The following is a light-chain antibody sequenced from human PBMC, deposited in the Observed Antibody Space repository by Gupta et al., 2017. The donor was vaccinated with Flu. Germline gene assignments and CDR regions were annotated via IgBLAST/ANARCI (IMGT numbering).Light chain of an antibody. J-gene: IGLJ3*02. CDR1: HFHISNKF. Sequence: SHFHISNKFGSWYQQVPGTAPKLLIFEDNRRYSGTPDRFSGSKSGKSATLGITGLQTGDEAVYYCEVWDISLSDAVFGGGNKLTVL. V-gene: IGLV1-51*02. CDR3: EVWDISLSDAV. CDR2: EDN.